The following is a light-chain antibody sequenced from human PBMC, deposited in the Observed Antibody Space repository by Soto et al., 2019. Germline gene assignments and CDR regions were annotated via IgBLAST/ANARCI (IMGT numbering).Light chain of an antibody. CDR2: QDN. J-gene: IGLJ1*01. CDR3: QAWDRSTGV. CDR1: NLGDKY. V-gene: IGLV3-1*01. Sequence: SYELTQPPSVSVSPGQTASITCSGDNLGDKYACWYQQKPGQSPVLVIYQDNKRPSGIPERFSGSNSGNTATLTISGTQAMDEADYYCQAWDRSTGVFGTGTKVTVL.